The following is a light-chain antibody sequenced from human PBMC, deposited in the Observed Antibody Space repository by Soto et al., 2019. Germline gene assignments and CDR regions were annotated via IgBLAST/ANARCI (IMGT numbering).Light chain of an antibody. CDR2: SNT. Sequence: SVLTQAPSASGTPGQRVTISCSGSSSNIGSNTVNWYQQLPTTAPKLLIYSNTQRPSGVPDRFSASKSGTSASLAISGLQSEDEADYYCAAWDDSLNGFVFVTGTKVTVL. CDR3: AAWDDSLNGFV. CDR1: SSNIGSNT. V-gene: IGLV1-44*01. J-gene: IGLJ1*01.